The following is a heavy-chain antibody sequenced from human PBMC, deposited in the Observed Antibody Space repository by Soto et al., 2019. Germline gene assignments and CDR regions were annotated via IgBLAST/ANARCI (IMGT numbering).Heavy chain of an antibody. Sequence: QVQLVESGGGVVQPGKSLRLSCAASGFNFSAYGMHWVRQAPGKGLEWVAVVSYDGSNKYYVDPVKGRFSISRDNSNNTLNLQMTSLRAEDTAVYYCAKVFGLPSPWLMSDGMDVWGQGTTVTVS. CDR2: VSYDGSNK. D-gene: IGHD6-19*01. CDR1: GFNFSAYG. J-gene: IGHJ6*02. V-gene: IGHV3-30*18. CDR3: AKVFGLPSPWLMSDGMDV.